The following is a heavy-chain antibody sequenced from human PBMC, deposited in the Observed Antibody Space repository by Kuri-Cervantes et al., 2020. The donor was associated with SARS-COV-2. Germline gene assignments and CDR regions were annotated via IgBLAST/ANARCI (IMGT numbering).Heavy chain of an antibody. V-gene: IGHV3-48*01. Sequence: GGSLRLSCAASGFTFSSYSMNWVRQAPGKGLEWVSYISSSSSTIYYADSVKGRFTISRDNAKNSLYLQMNSLRAEDTAVYYCARDGTPYGDCWGQGTRSPSPQ. CDR2: ISSSSSTI. D-gene: IGHD2-15*01. CDR3: ARDGTPYGDC. J-gene: IGHJ4*02. CDR1: GFTFSSYS.